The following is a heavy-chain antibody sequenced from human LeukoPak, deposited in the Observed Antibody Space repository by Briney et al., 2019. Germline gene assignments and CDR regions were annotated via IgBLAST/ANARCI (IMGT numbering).Heavy chain of an antibody. J-gene: IGHJ3*02. D-gene: IGHD3-9*01. Sequence: PGGSLRLSCVASGFTLRNYGMRWVRQAPGKGLEWVAVLWKDGSNNLYADSVKGRFRFSRDNSKDMLYLQMNSLRAEDTAVYYCAKEYEIFVGAFDIWGQGTMVTVSS. V-gene: IGHV3-33*06. CDR3: AKEYEIFVGAFDI. CDR2: LWKDGSNN. CDR1: GFTLRNYG.